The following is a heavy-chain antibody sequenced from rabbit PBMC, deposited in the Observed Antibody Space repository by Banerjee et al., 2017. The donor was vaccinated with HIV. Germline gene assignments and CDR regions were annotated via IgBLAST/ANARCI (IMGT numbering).Heavy chain of an antibody. D-gene: IGHD4-1*01. CDR2: IYNGDGST. Sequence: QEQLVESGGGLVQPGGSLTLSCKASGFDFSTYGVSWVRQAPGKGLEWIACIYNGDGSTYYASWAKGRFTISKTSSTTVTLQMTSLTAADTATYFCAREYSGDIGYFNLWGQGTLVTVS. J-gene: IGHJ4*01. CDR3: AREYSGDIGYFNL. CDR1: GFDFSTYG. V-gene: IGHV1S47*01.